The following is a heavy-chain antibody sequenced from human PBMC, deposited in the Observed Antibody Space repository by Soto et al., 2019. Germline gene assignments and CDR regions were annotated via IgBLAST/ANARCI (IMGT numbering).Heavy chain of an antibody. CDR1: GFTFSSYA. D-gene: IGHD3-3*01. V-gene: IGHV3-30-3*01. CDR3: ARAYYDFWSGYTYYYYYGMDV. J-gene: IGHJ6*02. CDR2: ISYDGSNK. Sequence: GGSLRLSCAASGFTFSSYAMHWARQAPGKGLEWVAVISYDGSNKYYADSVKGRFTISRDNSKNTLYLQMNSLRAEDTAVYYCARAYYDFWSGYTYYYYYGMDVWGQGTTVTVSS.